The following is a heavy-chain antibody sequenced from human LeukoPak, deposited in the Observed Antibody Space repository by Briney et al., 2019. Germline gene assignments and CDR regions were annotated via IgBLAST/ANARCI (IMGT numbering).Heavy chain of an antibody. V-gene: IGHV1-46*01. CDR1: GYTFTSYY. CDR3: AREDIVVVPAAIPFDY. Sequence: ASVKVSCTASGYTFTSYYMHWVRQAPGQGLEWMGIINPSGGSTSYAQKFQGRVTMTRDTSTSTVYMELSSLRSEDTAVYYCAREDIVVVPAAIPFDYWGQGTLVTVSS. J-gene: IGHJ4*02. CDR2: INPSGGST. D-gene: IGHD2-2*02.